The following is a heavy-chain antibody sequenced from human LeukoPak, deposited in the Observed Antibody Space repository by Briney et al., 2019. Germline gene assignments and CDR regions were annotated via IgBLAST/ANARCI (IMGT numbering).Heavy chain of an antibody. CDR1: GGSISSGSYY. Sequence: SETLSLTCTVSGGSISSGSYYWSWIRQPAGKGLEWIGRIYTSGSTNYNPSLKSRVTISVDTSKNQFSLKLSSVTAADTAVYYCAVQLRGFGEASSFYFDYWGQGTPVTVSS. CDR2: IYTSGST. D-gene: IGHD3-10*01. V-gene: IGHV4-61*02. J-gene: IGHJ4*02. CDR3: AVQLRGFGEASSFYFDY.